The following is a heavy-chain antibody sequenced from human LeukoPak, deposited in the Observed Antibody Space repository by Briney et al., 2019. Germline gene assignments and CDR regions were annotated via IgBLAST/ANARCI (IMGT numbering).Heavy chain of an antibody. CDR3: ARGLAFWSGYSAGMNV. J-gene: IGHJ6*02. Sequence: GGSLRLSCAASGFTFSSYAMHWVRQAPGKGLEWVAVISYDGSNKYYADSVKGRFTISRDNAKNSLYLQMNSLRAEDTAVYYCARGLAFWSGYSAGMNVWGQGTTVTVSS. CDR2: ISYDGSNK. D-gene: IGHD3-3*01. CDR1: GFTFSSYA. V-gene: IGHV3-30-3*01.